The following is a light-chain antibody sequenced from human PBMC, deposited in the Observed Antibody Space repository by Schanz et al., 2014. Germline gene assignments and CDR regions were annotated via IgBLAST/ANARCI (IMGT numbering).Light chain of an antibody. J-gene: IGKJ5*01. CDR3: QQRSNLIT. V-gene: IGKV3-11*01. CDR2: DAS. CDR1: QRLTSY. Sequence: EIVLTQSPATLSVSPGERATLSCRASQRLTSYLAWYQQKPGQAPRLLIYDASNRATGIPARFSGSGSGTDFTLTISSLEPEDFAVYYCQQRSNLITFGQGTRLEIK.